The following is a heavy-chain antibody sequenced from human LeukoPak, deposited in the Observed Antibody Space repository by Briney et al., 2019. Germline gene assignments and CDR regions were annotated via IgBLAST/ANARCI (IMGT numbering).Heavy chain of an antibody. D-gene: IGHD3-22*01. Sequence: ASVKVSCKASGYTFTGYYLHWVRQAPGQGIEWMGWIDPNSGGTHYADKFQGRVTMTRDTSINTAYMELSRLRSDDTAVYYCARDFPHYYDSSGSSYTPYTYYYMDVWGKGTTVTISS. CDR2: IDPNSGGT. CDR1: GYTFTGYY. CDR3: ARDFPHYYDSSGSSYTPYTYYYMDV. J-gene: IGHJ6*03. V-gene: IGHV1-2*02.